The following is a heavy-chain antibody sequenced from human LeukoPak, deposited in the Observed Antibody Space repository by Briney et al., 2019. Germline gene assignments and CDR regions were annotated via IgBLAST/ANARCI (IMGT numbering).Heavy chain of an antibody. D-gene: IGHD2-2*01. Sequence: GGSLRLSCAASGFTFSGYGMHWVRQAPGKGLEWAAFIRYDGSNEYYADSVKGRFTISRDNSKNTLYLQMNSLRPEDTAVYYCATDNQLLDAFDIWGQGTMVSVSS. CDR3: ATDNQLLDAFDI. J-gene: IGHJ3*02. CDR2: IRYDGSNE. V-gene: IGHV3-30*02. CDR1: GFTFSGYG.